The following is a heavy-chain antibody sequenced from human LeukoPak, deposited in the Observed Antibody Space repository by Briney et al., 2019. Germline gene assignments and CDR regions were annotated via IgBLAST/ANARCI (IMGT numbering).Heavy chain of an antibody. J-gene: IGHJ4*02. V-gene: IGHV4-34*01. CDR1: GGSLSGYY. CDR3: ASKTRDYFDY. Sequence: SETLSLTCAVYGGSLSGYYWSWIRQPPGKGLEWIGEINHSGSTNYNPSLKSRVTISVDTSKNQFSLKLSSVTAAYTAVYYCASKTRDYFDYWGQGTLVTVSS. CDR2: INHSGST.